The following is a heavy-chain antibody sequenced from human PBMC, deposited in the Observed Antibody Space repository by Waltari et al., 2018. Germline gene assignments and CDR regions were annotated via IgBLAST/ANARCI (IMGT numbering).Heavy chain of an antibody. Sequence: QVQLQESGPGLVKPSETLSLTCTVSGGSVSSGSYYWSWIRQPPGTGLEWIGYIYYSGSTNYTPSPKSRVTISVDTSKNQFSLKLSSVTAAETAVYDCARGRYYYGSGSYTLYYYGMDVWGQWTT. J-gene: IGHJ6*02. CDR2: IYYSGST. D-gene: IGHD3-10*01. CDR1: GGSVSSGSYY. V-gene: IGHV4-61*01. CDR3: ARGRYYYGSGSYTLYYYGMDV.